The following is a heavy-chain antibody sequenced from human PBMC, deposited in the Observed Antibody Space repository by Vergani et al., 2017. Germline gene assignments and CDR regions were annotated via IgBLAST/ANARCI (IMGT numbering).Heavy chain of an antibody. D-gene: IGHD2-8*01. V-gene: IGHV3-23*04. CDR3: AKYIVLMVYAPVPTPVDY. J-gene: IGHJ4*02. CDR1: GFTFSSYA. Sequence: EVQLVESGGGLVQPGGSLRLSCAASGFTFSSYAMSWVRQAPGKGLEWVSAISRSGGSTYYADSVKGRFTISRDNSKKTLYLQMNSLSAEDTAVYYCAKYIVLMVYAPVPTPVDYWGQGTLVTVSS. CDR2: ISRSGGST.